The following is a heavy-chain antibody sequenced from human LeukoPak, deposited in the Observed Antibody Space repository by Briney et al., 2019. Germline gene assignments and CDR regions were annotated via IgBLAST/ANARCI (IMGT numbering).Heavy chain of an antibody. CDR2: IYYSGST. D-gene: IGHD3-10*01. CDR3: ARDSGERGSGSYLIAY. V-gene: IGHV4-59*01. Sequence: SETLSLTCTVSGGSISNYYWNWIRQPPGKGLEWIGYIYYSGSTYYNPSLKSRVTISVDTSKNQFSLKLSSVTAADTAVYYCARDSGERGSGSYLIAYWGQGTLVTVSS. J-gene: IGHJ4*02. CDR1: GGSISNYY.